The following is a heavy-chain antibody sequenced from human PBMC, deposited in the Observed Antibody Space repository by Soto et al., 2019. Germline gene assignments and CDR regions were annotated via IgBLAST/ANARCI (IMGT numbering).Heavy chain of an antibody. V-gene: IGHV4-34*01. Sequence: QVHLEQWGAGLLKPSETLSLSCGVSGGSFSENYWPWFRQPPGKGLEWIGEISPSGTTKYVPSLKSRVTISKDTSKNQFSLKVTSVTAADTAVYFCATSFWFGTQPEIWGQGTLVTVSS. CDR1: GGSFSENY. J-gene: IGHJ1*01. CDR2: ISPSGTT. CDR3: ATSFWFGTQPEI. D-gene: IGHD3-10*01.